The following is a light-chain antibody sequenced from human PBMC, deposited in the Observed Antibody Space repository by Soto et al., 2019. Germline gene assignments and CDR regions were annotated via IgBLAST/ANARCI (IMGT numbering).Light chain of an antibody. CDR2: AAS. J-gene: IGKJ4*01. V-gene: IGKV1-27*01. Sequence: DIQMTQSPSSLSASVGDRVTITCRASQDISNYLAWYQQKPGKVPKLLIYAASTLQSGVPSRFSGSGSGTDFTLTISSLQPEDVGTYYCQKYISAPLTFGGETKVEIK. CDR3: QKYISAPLT. CDR1: QDISNY.